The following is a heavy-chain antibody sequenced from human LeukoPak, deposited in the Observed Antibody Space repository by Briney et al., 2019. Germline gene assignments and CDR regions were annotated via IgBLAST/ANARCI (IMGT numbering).Heavy chain of an antibody. D-gene: IGHD1-7*01. CDR3: ASLNYNGLDY. CDR1: GFTFSSYW. J-gene: IGHJ4*02. Sequence: GGSLRLSCAVSGFTFSSYWMHWVRQAPGKGLVWVSRINSDGSSTSYADSVKGRFTISRDNSKNTLYLQMNSLRAEDTAVYYCASLNYNGLDYWGQGTLVTVSS. V-gene: IGHV3-74*01. CDR2: INSDGSST.